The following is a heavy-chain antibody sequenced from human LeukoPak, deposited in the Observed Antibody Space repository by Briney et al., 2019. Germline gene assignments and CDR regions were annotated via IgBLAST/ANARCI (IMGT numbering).Heavy chain of an antibody. CDR2: IYYSGST. J-gene: IGHJ5*02. CDR1: GGSISSGGYY. CDR3: ARVRSSSSWLPNWFDP. Sequence: SETLSLTCTVSGGSISSGGYYWSWIRQHPGKGLEWIGYIYYSGSTYYNPSLKSRVTISVDTSKNQFSLKLSSVTAADTAVYYCARVRSSSSWLPNWFDPWGQGTLVTVSS. D-gene: IGHD6-13*01. V-gene: IGHV4-31*03.